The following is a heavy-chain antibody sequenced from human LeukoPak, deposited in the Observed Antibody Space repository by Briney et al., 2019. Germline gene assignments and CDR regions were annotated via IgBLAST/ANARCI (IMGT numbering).Heavy chain of an antibody. V-gene: IGHV3-23*01. Sequence: GSLRLSCAASGFTFSSYAMSWVRQAPGKGLEWVSAISGSGGSTYYADSVKGRFTISRDNSKNTLYLQMNSLRAEDTAVYYCADTKDYYDSLLSFDIWGQGTMVTVSS. CDR1: GFTFSSYA. J-gene: IGHJ3*02. CDR2: ISGSGGST. CDR3: ADTKDYYDSLLSFDI. D-gene: IGHD3-22*01.